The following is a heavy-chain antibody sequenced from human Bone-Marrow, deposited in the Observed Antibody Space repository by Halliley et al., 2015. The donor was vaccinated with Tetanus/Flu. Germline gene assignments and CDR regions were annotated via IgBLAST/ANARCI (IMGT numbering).Heavy chain of an antibody. CDR3: ARDQGAARPLGGFKEEFHAMDV. J-gene: IGHJ6*02. CDR2: IYFSGST. D-gene: IGHD6-6*01. V-gene: IGHV4-39*02. CDR1: GDSISGSNYY. Sequence: TLSLTCSVSGDSISGSNYYGAWIRQSPGKGLEWIGSIYFSGSTSYNPSLKSRVTMSVDASKNQFSLRLNSVTAADTAVYYCARDQGAARPLGGFKEEFHAMDVWGQGTAVTVSS.